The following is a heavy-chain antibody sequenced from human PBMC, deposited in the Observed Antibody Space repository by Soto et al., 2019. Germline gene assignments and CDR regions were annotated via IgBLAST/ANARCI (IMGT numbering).Heavy chain of an antibody. V-gene: IGHV3-30*18. CDR1: GFTFNNYG. Sequence: GGSLRLSCAASGFTFNNYGMNWVRQAPGKGLEWMALISFDGGNKYYADSVKGRFTISRDNSKDTLYLQMDSLRGEDTAVYFCAKELSAIGWSLDSWGQGARVTVSS. CDR2: ISFDGGNK. J-gene: IGHJ5*01. CDR3: AKELSAIGWSLDS. D-gene: IGHD6-19*01.